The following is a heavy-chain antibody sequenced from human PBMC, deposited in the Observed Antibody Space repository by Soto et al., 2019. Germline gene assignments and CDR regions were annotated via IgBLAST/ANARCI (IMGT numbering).Heavy chain of an antibody. Sequence: QVQLQESGPGLVKPSQTLSLTCTVSGASISSGNYYRSWIRQYPGKGLEWIGYIHNSGNTYYNPALKSRVSIPMDTSRNQFALPLYSVIAADTAVYYCARPTTLVTRPSDIGLWGRGSLVTISS. V-gene: IGHV4-31*03. D-gene: IGHD6-13*01. CDR3: ARPTTLVTRPSDIGL. J-gene: IGHJ2*01. CDR1: GASISSGNYY. CDR2: IHNSGNT.